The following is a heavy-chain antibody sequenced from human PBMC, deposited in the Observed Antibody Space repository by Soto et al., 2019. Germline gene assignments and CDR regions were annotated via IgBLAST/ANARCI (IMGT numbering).Heavy chain of an antibody. J-gene: IGHJ3*01. CDR3: ARWSAIVGGAEAFDV. CDR2: LSAYNGDT. Sequence: QVQLVQSGAEVKKPGASVRVSCKTSGYTFINYGITWVRQAPGQGLEWMGWLSAYNGDTSSSEKLQDRFTMTTDTSTDTVYMDLRSLTSDAPALYYCARWSAIVGGAEAFDVWGQGTMVIVSS. V-gene: IGHV1-18*01. D-gene: IGHD1-26*01. CDR1: GYTFINYG.